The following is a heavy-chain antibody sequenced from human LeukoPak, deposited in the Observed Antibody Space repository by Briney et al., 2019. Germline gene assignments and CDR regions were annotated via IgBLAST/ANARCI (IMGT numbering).Heavy chain of an antibody. CDR3: ARASSTSPGTFGN. Sequence: SETLSLTCTVSGGSITSGGHYWSWIRQHPGEGLEWIAYIYYSGTTYYNPSLKSRVIISVDTSKNQFSLKLSSVTAADTAVYYCARASSTSPGTFGNWGQGTLVTVSS. D-gene: IGHD2-2*01. CDR1: GGSITSGGHY. CDR2: IYYSGTT. V-gene: IGHV4-31*03. J-gene: IGHJ4*02.